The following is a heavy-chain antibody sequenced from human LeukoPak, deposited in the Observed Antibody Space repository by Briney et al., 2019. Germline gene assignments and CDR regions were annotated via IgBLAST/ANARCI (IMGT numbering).Heavy chain of an antibody. CDR2: IKQDGSEK. CDR3: ARDRWELLSNSYHYCGLDV. D-gene: IGHD2-15*01. Sequence: PGGSLRLSCAASGFTFSSYGMHWVRQAPGKGLEWVANIKQDGSEKCYVDSVKGRFTISRDNAKNSLYLQMNSLRAEDTAVYYCARDRWELLSNSYHYCGLDVWGQGTTVTVSS. CDR1: GFTFSSYG. V-gene: IGHV3-7*01. J-gene: IGHJ6*02.